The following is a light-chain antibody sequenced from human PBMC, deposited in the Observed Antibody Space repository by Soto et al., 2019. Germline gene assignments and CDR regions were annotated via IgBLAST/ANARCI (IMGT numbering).Light chain of an antibody. V-gene: IGKV3-15*01. CDR3: QQYNNWPLT. J-gene: IGKJ4*01. CDR1: QRVGNN. CDR2: GAS. Sequence: EMVLTQSPDTLSVSPGERATLSCRASQRVGNNFAWYQQKPGQAPRLLIYGASTRATGIPARFSGSGSGTEFTLTLSSLQSEDFAVYYWQQYNNWPLTLGGGTKG.